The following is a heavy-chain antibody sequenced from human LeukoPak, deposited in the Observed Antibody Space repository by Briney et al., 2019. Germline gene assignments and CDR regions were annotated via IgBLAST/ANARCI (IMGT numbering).Heavy chain of an antibody. CDR1: GGSISSYY. CDR3: ARLDVPRISGSYYYYGMDV. V-gene: IGHV4-59*08. J-gene: IGHJ6*02. D-gene: IGHD1-26*01. CDR2: IYYSGST. Sequence: KPSETLSLTCTVSGGSISSYYWSWIRQPPGKGLEWIGYIYYSGSTNYNPSLKSRVTISVETSKNQFSLKLSSVTAADTAVYYCARLDVPRISGSYYYYGMDVWGQGTTVTVSS.